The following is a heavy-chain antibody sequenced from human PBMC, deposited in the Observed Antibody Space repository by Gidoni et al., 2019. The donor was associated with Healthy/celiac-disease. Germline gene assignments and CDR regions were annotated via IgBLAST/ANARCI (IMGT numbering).Heavy chain of an antibody. Sequence: QVQLQESRPGLVKPSETLSLPCTVSGGSISSYYWSWIRQPPGKGLEWIVYIYYSGSTNYNPSLKSRVTISVDTSKNQFSLKLSSVTAADTAVYYCARGPLYSSTKYNWFDPWGQGTLVTVSS. CDR1: GGSISSYY. D-gene: IGHD2-2*01. J-gene: IGHJ5*02. CDR3: ARGPLYSSTKYNWFDP. CDR2: IYYSGST. V-gene: IGHV4-59*01.